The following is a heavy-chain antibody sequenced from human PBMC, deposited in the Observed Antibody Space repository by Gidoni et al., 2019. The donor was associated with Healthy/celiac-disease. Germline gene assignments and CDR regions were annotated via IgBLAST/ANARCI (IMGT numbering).Heavy chain of an antibody. CDR2: ISGSGGST. V-gene: IGHV3-23*01. CDR3: AKFRSIGTPGAEYFQH. J-gene: IGHJ1*01. CDR1: GFTFSSYA. Sequence: EVQLLESGGGLVQPGGSLRLSCAASGFTFSSYAMSWVRKAPGKGLEGVSAISGSGGSTYYADSVKGRFTISRDNSKNTLYLQMNSLRAEDTAVYYCAKFRSIGTPGAEYFQHWGQGTLVTVSS. D-gene: IGHD1-1*01.